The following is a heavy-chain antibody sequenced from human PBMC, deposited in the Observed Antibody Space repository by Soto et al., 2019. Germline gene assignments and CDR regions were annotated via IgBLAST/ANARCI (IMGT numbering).Heavy chain of an antibody. D-gene: IGHD3-16*01. CDR1: GFSFDNYG. CDR3: AQLGLMTFSHKHYFNH. V-gene: IGHV3-23*01. Sequence: GGSLRLSCVASGFSFDNYGMIWVRQAPGEGLEWVSAIKSDGTSTYYAASVEDRFTISRDNSKNTLYLQLNSLRAEDTAVYYCAQLGLMTFSHKHYFNHWGRGTLVTVSS. CDR2: IKSDGTST. J-gene: IGHJ4*02.